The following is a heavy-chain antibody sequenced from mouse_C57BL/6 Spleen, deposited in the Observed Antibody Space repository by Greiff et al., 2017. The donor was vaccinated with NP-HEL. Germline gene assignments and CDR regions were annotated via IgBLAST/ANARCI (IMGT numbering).Heavy chain of an antibody. V-gene: IGHV1-53*01. CDR3: AKAIITTEPVDD. J-gene: IGHJ2*01. D-gene: IGHD1-2*01. CDR2: IHPSNGGT. CDR1: GYTFTSYW. Sequence: QVQLQQPGTELVKPGASVKLSCKASGYTFTSYWMHWVKQRTGPGLEWIGNIHPSNGGTYYNEKFKSKATLTVDKSSSTAYMQRSSLPSEDSAVYYCAKAIITTEPVDDWGQGTTLTVSS.